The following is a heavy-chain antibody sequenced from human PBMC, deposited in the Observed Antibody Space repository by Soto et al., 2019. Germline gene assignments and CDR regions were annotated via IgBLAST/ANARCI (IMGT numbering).Heavy chain of an antibody. CDR2: ISYDGSNK. Sequence: QVQLVESGGGVVQPGRSLRLSCAASGFTFSNYAMQWVRQAPGKGLEWVALISYDGSNKYCADSVKGRFTISRDNSKNTLYLQMNSLRAEDTAVYYCAKDYCSSTTCTFDYWGQGTLVTVSS. CDR3: AKDYCSSTTCTFDY. D-gene: IGHD2-2*01. CDR1: GFTFSNYA. J-gene: IGHJ4*02. V-gene: IGHV3-30*18.